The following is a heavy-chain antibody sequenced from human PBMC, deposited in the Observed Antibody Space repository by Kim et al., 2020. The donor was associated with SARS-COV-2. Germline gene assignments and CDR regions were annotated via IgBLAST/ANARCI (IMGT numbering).Heavy chain of an antibody. CDR2: IYYSGST. J-gene: IGHJ4*02. D-gene: IGHD1-26*01. CDR3: ASEWELQGGLDY. V-gene: IGHV4-39*01. Sequence: SETLSLTCTVSGGSISSSSYYWGWIRQPPGKGLEWIGSIYYSGSTYYNPSLKSRVTISVDTSKNQFSLKLSSVTAADTAVYYCASEWELQGGLDYWGQGTLVTVSS. CDR1: GGSISSSSYY.